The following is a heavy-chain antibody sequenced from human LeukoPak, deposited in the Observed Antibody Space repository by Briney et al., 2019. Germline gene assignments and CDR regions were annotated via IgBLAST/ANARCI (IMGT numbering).Heavy chain of an antibody. Sequence: GGSLRLSCAASGFTFSSYTMNWVRQAPGKGLEWVSSISSSSNYIYYADSVKGRFTISRDKSKNTLYLQMNNLTAEDTAVYYCAKEHGSGYLEHWGQGNLVTVSS. CDR2: ISSSSNYI. V-gene: IGHV3-21*04. D-gene: IGHD1-26*01. CDR3: AKEHGSGYLEH. CDR1: GFTFSSYT. J-gene: IGHJ4*02.